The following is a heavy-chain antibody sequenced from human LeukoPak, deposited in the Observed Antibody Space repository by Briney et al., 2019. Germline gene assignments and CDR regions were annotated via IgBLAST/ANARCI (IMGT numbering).Heavy chain of an antibody. CDR2: ISAYNGNT. CDR3: ARVHGSGSYYTVSGWFDP. J-gene: IGHJ5*02. V-gene: IGHV1-18*01. CDR1: GYTFTSYG. Sequence: ASVKLSCKASGYTFTSYGISWVRQAPGQGLEWMGWISAYNGNTNYAQKLQGRVTMTTDTSTSTAYMELRSLRSDDTAVYYCARVHGSGSYYTVSGWFDPWGQGTLVTVSS. D-gene: IGHD3-10*01.